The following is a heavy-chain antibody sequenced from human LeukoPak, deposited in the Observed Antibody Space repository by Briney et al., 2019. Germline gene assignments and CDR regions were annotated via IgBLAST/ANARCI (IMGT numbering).Heavy chain of an antibody. D-gene: IGHD6-19*01. J-gene: IGHJ4*02. CDR2: IASDGGAK. V-gene: IGHV3-30*03. Sequence: GTSLRLSCVASGFSFSNHGMHWVRQAPGKGLEWVSVIASDGGAKFYADSVKGRFTISRDNPKNMFFLQMNSLTVEDTAIYYCAGEATWGQWYFDHWGQGTPVTVSS. CDR1: GFSFSNHG. CDR3: AGEATWGQWYFDH.